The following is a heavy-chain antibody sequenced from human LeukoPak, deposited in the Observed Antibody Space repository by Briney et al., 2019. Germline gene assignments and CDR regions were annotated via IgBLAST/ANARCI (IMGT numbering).Heavy chain of an antibody. V-gene: IGHV4-30-4*08. CDR3: ASKANDAFDI. J-gene: IGHJ3*02. CDR2: IYYSGST. CDR1: GGSFSGYY. Sequence: SETLSLTCAVYGGSFSGYYWSWIRQPPGKGLEWIGYIYYSGSTYYNPSLKSRVTISVDTSKNQFSLKLSSVTAADTAVYYCASKANDAFDIWGQGTMVTVSS.